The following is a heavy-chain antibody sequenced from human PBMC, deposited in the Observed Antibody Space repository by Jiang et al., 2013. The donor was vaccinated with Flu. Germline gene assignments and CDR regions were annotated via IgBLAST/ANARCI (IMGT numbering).Heavy chain of an antibody. J-gene: IGHJ6*02. CDR2: INNNGGST. Sequence: VQLVESGGGLVQAGGSLRLSCSASGLMFSSYAVHWVRQAPGKGLEYVSAINNNGGSTYYADSVKGRFTVSRDNSKNTLYLQMSSLRVEDTVYLQMSSLRVEDTAVYYCVKDRGPWPLWLDVWGRGPRSPSP. CDR3: SSLRVEDTAVYYCVKDRGPWPLWLDV. CDR1: GLMFSSYA. V-gene: IGHV3-64D*06. D-gene: IGHD3-10*02.